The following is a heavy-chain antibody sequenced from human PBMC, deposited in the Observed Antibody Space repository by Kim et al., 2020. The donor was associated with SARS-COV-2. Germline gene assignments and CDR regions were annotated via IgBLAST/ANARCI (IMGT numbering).Heavy chain of an antibody. Sequence: GGSLRLSCVVSGFSFSNYAMSWVRQAPGKGLEWVSAISAGGGNTYYADSVKGRFTISRDNSKNTLYMQMNSLRAEDTAVYYCAKIVPPAKMERRVREHWFDGWGQGTLVTVSS. CDR2: ISAGGGNT. CDR3: AKIVPPAKMERRVREHWFDG. D-gene: IGHD1-1*01. CDR1: GFSFSNYA. V-gene: IGHV3-23*01. J-gene: IGHJ5*02.